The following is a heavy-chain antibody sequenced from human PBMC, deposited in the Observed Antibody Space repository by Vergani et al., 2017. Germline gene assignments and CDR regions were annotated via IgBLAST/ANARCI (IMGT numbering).Heavy chain of an antibody. Sequence: QVQLVQSGAEVKKPGASVKVSCKASGYTFTSYDINWVRQATGQGLEWMGWMNPNSGNTGYAQKFQGRVTMTRNTSISTAYMELNSLRAEDTAVYYCARPPGDYGDYYYMDVWGKGTTVTVSS. J-gene: IGHJ6*03. CDR3: ARPPGDYGDYYYMDV. D-gene: IGHD3-16*01. V-gene: IGHV1-8*01. CDR2: MNPNSGNT. CDR1: GYTFTSYD.